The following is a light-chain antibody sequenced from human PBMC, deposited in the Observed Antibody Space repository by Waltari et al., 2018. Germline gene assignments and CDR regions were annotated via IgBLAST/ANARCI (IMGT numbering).Light chain of an antibody. CDR2: DAA. CDR3: QRHDNLSYT. CDR1: RDISNN. Sequence: DIQMTQSPSSLSASVGDRVTITCQASRDISNNLNWYQQKPGRAPKLLIYDAAKLETGVPSRFIGSGSGTHVTFTISNLQPEDIATYYCQRHDNLSYTFGQGTKLVIK. V-gene: IGKV1-33*01. J-gene: IGKJ2*01.